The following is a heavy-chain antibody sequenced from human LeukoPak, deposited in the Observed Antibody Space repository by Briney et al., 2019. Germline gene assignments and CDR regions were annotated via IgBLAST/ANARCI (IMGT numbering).Heavy chain of an antibody. CDR2: ISHDGSNK. Sequence: GGSLRLSCAASGFTFSNFDMHWVRQAPGEGLEWVAVISHDGSNKFYVDSVKGRFTISRDNSQNTLYLQMNRLRGEDTAVYYCARGGYYAMDVWGRGTTVTVSS. V-gene: IGHV3-30*03. J-gene: IGHJ6*02. CDR1: GFTFSNFD. CDR3: ARGGYYAMDV.